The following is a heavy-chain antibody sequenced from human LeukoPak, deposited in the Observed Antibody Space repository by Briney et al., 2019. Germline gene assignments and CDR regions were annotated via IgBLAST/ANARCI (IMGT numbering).Heavy chain of an antibody. CDR2: MNPNSGNT. D-gene: IGHD1-26*01. V-gene: IGHV1-8*01. J-gene: IGHJ4*02. CDR1: GYTFTSYD. CDR3: AKVWSQWELPAIDY. Sequence: ASVKVSCKASGYTFTSYDINWVRQATGQGLEWMGWMNPNSGNTGYAQKFQGRVTMTRNTSISTAYMELSSLRSEDTAVYYCAKVWSQWELPAIDYWGQGTLVTVSS.